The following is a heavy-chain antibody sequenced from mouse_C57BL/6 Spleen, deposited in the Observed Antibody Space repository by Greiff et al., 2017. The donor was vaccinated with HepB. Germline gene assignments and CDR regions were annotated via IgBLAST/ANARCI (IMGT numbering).Heavy chain of an antibody. J-gene: IGHJ3*01. Sequence: VQLQQPGAELVKPGASVKMSCKASGYTFTSYWITWVKRRPGQGLEWIGDIYPGSGSTNYNEKFKSKATLTVDTSSSTAYMQLSSLTSEDSAVYYCAREEVVERGFAYWGQGTLVTVSA. CDR3: AREEVVERGFAY. CDR2: IYPGSGST. V-gene: IGHV1-55*01. D-gene: IGHD1-1*01. CDR1: GYTFTSYW.